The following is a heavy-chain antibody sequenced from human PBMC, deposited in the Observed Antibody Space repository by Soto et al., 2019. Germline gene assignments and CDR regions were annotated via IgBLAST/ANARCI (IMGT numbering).Heavy chain of an antibody. CDR1: GWSFSGYY. D-gene: IGHD2-8*02. V-gene: IGHV4-34*01. CDR3: ARDPITGLFDY. Sequence: SETLSLSCAVYGWSFSGYYWTWIRQPPGTGLEWIGEINHSGSTTYNPSLKSRVTISVDTSKNQFSLKLTSVTAADTAVYYCARDPITGLFDYWGQGTLVTVS. CDR2: INHSGST. J-gene: IGHJ4*02.